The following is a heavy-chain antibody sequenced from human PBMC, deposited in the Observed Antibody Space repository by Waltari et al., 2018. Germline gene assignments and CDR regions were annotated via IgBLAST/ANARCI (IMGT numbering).Heavy chain of an antibody. CDR1: GFTFSDPW. J-gene: IGHJ6*02. V-gene: IGHV3-15*01. CDR2: IKSKIHGGTT. CDR3: TAGLLASGGMDV. Sequence: EVQLVESGGGLVKTGGSLRLSCAASGFTFSDPWMNWVRQAPGKGRDVVGLIKSKIHGGTTDFAAPVKGRFTISRDDSKNTLYLQMNSLKIEDTAVYYCTAGLLASGGMDVLGQGTTVTVSS. D-gene: IGHD3-3*01.